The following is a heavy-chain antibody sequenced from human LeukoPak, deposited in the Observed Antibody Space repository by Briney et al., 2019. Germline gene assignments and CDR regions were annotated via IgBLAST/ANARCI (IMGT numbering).Heavy chain of an antibody. D-gene: IGHD6-6*01. CDR2: ISYDGSNK. CDR1: GFTFSNAW. J-gene: IGHJ6*02. V-gene: IGHV3-30-3*01. CDR3: ARGRYSSSPHSYYGMDV. Sequence: PGGALRLSCAASGFTFSNAWMHWVRQAPGKGLEWVAVISYDGSNKYYADSVKGRFTISRDNSKNTLYLQMNSLRAEDTAVCYCARGRYSSSPHSYYGMDVWGQGTTVTVSS.